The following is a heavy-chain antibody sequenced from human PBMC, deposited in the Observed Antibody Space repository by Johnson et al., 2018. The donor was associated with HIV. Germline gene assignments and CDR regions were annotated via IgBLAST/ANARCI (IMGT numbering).Heavy chain of an antibody. CDR2: INQDGTEK. D-gene: IGHD6-19*01. CDR3: ARERGYSSVLWKLSEAAFDI. J-gene: IGHJ3*02. V-gene: IGHV3-7*01. Sequence: VQLVESGGGLVQPGGSLRLSCAASGFTFSSYWMSWVRQAPGKGLEWVANINQDGTEKYYADSMRGRFTISRDNTKNSLYLEMNSLRAEDTAVYYCARERGYSSVLWKLSEAAFDIWGQGTMVTVSS. CDR1: GFTFSSYW.